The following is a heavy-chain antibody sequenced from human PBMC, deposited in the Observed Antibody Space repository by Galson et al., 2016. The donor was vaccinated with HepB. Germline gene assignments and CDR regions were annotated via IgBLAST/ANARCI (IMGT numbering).Heavy chain of an antibody. D-gene: IGHD6-19*01. Sequence: PALVTPTQTLTLTCTFSGFSLRTSGEGAGWIRQPPGKALEWLALVYWDDYKRYSPSLMSRLTITKDTSKNQVVLTMANMDPVDTGTYYCAHSPTAVSDNFDAFEIWGQGTMVTVSS. CDR2: VYWDDYK. V-gene: IGHV2-5*02. CDR1: GFSLRTSGEG. CDR3: AHSPTAVSDNFDAFEI. J-gene: IGHJ3*02.